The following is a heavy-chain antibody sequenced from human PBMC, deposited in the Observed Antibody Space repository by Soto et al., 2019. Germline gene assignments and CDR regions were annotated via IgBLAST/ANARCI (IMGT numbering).Heavy chain of an antibody. V-gene: IGHV3-33*01. CDR1: GFTFSSYG. Sequence: QVQLVESGGGVVQPGRSLRLSCAASGFTFSSYGMHWVRQAPGKGLEWVAVIWYDGSNKYYADSVKGRFTISRDNSKNTLYLQMNSLRAEDTAVYYCARGSQYDSSGYCFDPWGQGTLVTVSS. CDR2: IWYDGSNK. D-gene: IGHD3-22*01. CDR3: ARGSQYDSSGYCFDP. J-gene: IGHJ5*02.